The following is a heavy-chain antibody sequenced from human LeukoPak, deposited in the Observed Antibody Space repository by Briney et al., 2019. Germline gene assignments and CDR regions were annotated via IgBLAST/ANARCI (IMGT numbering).Heavy chain of an antibody. V-gene: IGHV4-39*01. CDR3: ARPNSRGWYYFNS. CDR2: IYYSGST. J-gene: IGHJ4*02. CDR1: GGSISSSSYY. Sequence: SETLSLTCTVSGGSISSSSYYWGWIRQPPGKGLEWIGSIYYSGSTYYNPSLKSRVTISVDTSKNQFSLKLSSVTAADTAVYYCARPNSRGWYYFNSGGQETLVTVPS. D-gene: IGHD6-19*01.